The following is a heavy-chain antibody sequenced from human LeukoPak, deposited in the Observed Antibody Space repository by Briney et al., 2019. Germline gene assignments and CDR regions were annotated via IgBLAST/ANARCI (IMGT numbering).Heavy chain of an antibody. CDR1: GFTFSSYA. V-gene: IGHV3-23*01. Sequence: GGSLRLSCAASGFTFSSYAMHWVRQAPGKGLEWVSTISGSDGDTYYADSVRGRFTISRDNSKNTLYLQMNSLRAEDTAVYYCAKGAYYDLWGQGTLVTVSS. J-gene: IGHJ4*02. D-gene: IGHD3-22*01. CDR2: ISGSDGDT. CDR3: AKGAYYDL.